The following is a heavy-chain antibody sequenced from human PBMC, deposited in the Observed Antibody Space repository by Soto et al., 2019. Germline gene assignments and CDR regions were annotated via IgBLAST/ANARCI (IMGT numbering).Heavy chain of an antibody. D-gene: IGHD1-1*01. J-gene: IGHJ4*02. CDR2: ISAHNGNT. V-gene: IGHV1-18*01. CDR1: GYTFTSYG. Sequence: QVHLVQSGAEVKKPGASVKVSCKASGYTFTSYGITWERQAPGQGLEWMGWISAHNGNTDYAQKLQGRVIVTRDTSTSTAYMELRSLRSDATAVYYCARGRYGDYWGQGALVTVSS. CDR3: ARGRYGDY.